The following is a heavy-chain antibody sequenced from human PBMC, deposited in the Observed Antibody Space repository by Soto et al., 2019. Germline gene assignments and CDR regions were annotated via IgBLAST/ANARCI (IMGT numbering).Heavy chain of an antibody. V-gene: IGHV1-8*01. CDR1: GYTFTSYD. J-gene: IGHJ4*02. D-gene: IGHD5-12*01. CDR3: ASVRGYSGYDPFDY. Sequence: QVQLVQSGAEVKKPGASVKVSCKASGYTFTSYDINWVRQATGQVLEWMGWMNPNSGNTGYAQKFQGRVTMTRNTSISTAYMELSSLRSEDTAVYYCASVRGYSGYDPFDYWCQGTLVTVSS. CDR2: MNPNSGNT.